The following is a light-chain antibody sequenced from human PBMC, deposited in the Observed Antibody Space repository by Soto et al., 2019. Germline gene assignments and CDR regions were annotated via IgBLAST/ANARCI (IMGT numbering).Light chain of an antibody. CDR2: EVS. J-gene: IGLJ1*01. CDR1: SSDVGGYNY. Sequence: QSALTQPPSASGSPGQSVTISCTGTSSDVGGYNYVSWYQQHPGKAPKLMIYEVSKRPSGVPDRFSGSKSGNTASLTVSGLQDEDEADYYCSSYAGSTNYVFGTGTKLTAL. CDR3: SSYAGSTNYV. V-gene: IGLV2-8*01.